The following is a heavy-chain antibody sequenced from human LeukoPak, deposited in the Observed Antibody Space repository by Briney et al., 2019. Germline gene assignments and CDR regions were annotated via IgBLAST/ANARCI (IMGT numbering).Heavy chain of an antibody. Sequence: GGSLRLSCAASGFTLSSYAMSWVRQAPGKGLEWVSAISGSGGSKYYADSVRGRFTISRDNSKNTLYLQMNSLTAEDTAVYYCAKAALNSRTTRQSQQILLSSGEFLDYWGQETLVTVYS. CDR1: GFTLSSYA. J-gene: IGHJ4*02. V-gene: IGHV3-23*01. CDR2: ISGSGGSK. D-gene: IGHD3-10*01. CDR3: AKAALNSRTTRQSQQILLSSGEFLDY.